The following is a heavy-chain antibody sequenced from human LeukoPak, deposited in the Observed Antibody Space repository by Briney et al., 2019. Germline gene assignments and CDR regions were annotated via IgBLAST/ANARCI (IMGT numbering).Heavy chain of an antibody. CDR1: GFTFSDSY. Sequence: GGSLRLSCAASGFTFSDSYMSWIRQTPGKGLEWLSYISSSSSDTNCADSVKGRFTISRDNAKNSLYLQMNSLRAEDTAVYYCARGSRTIELGDDYWGQGTLVTVSS. J-gene: IGHJ4*02. V-gene: IGHV3-11*06. CDR3: ARGSRTIELGDDY. D-gene: IGHD5-24*01. CDR2: ISSSSSDT.